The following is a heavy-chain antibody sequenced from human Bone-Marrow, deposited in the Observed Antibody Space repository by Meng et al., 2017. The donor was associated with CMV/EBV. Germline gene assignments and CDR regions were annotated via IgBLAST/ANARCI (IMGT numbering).Heavy chain of an antibody. D-gene: IGHD2-2*01. J-gene: IGHJ3*02. Sequence: GGSLRLSCAASGFTFSSYAMHWVRQAPGKGLEWVAVISYDGSNKYYADSVKGRFTISRDNSKNTLYLQMNSLRAEDTAVYYCARSLSGVVVPAAISLGAFDIWGQGTMVTVSS. V-gene: IGHV3-30-3*01. CDR2: ISYDGSNK. CDR1: GFTFSSYA. CDR3: ARSLSGVVVPAAISLGAFDI.